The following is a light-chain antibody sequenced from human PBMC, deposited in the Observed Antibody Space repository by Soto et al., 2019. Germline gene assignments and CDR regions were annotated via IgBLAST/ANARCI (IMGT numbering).Light chain of an antibody. Sequence: QSALTQPASVSGSPGQSLTISFPGTGSDFGGNNYVSWYQQHPGTAPKLMISYVSNRPSGVPNRFSGSKSGNTASLSISGLQAEDEADYYCSSYTTATSTQVFGSGTKATVL. CDR2: YVS. J-gene: IGLJ1*01. CDR1: GSDFGGNNY. V-gene: IGLV2-14*01. CDR3: SSYTTATSTQV.